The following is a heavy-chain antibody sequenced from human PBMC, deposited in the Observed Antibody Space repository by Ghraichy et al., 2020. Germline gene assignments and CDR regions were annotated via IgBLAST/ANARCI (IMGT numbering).Heavy chain of an antibody. D-gene: IGHD3-10*01. CDR1: GFTFSSYA. CDR3: AKLMGSDYGSSFDI. V-gene: IGHV3-23*01. Sequence: GSLRLSCAASGFTFSSYAMSWVRQAPGKGLEWVSVISGSGGSTYYADSVKGRFTISRDNSKNTLYLQMNSLRAEETAVYYCAKLMGSDYGSSFDIWGQWTKVTVSS. CDR2: ISGSGGST. J-gene: IGHJ3*02.